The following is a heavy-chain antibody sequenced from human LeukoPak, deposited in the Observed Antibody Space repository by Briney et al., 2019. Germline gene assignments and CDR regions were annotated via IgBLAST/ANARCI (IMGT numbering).Heavy chain of an antibody. CDR1: GFTFSDHV. Sequence: GRSLRLSCAASGFTFSDHVMHWVRQAPGKGLEWVAIISFDGSSEYYADSVKARFTISRDNSKNTLYLQMSSLRPEDTAVYYCARPPPNDGNKSREGSFQHWGQGTLVVVSS. V-gene: IGHV3-30*04. D-gene: IGHD5-24*01. J-gene: IGHJ1*01. CDR2: ISFDGSSE. CDR3: ARPPPNDGNKSREGSFQH.